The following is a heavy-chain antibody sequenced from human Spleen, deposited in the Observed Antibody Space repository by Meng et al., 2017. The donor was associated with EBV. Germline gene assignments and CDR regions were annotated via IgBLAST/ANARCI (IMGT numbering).Heavy chain of an antibody. CDR2: MYQSGST. D-gene: IGHD1-26*01. Sequence: HLQLQGSGPGLLKPSQTLSLPCAFPGGSITSSGYSWTWIRQPPGKGLEWIGYMYQSGSTYYSPSLKSRATISVDRSKNHLSLKLSSVTAADTAFYYCATIIVPATTMNYWGPGTLVTVSS. CDR1: GGSITSSGYS. CDR3: ATIIVPATTMNY. V-gene: IGHV4-30-2*01. J-gene: IGHJ4*02.